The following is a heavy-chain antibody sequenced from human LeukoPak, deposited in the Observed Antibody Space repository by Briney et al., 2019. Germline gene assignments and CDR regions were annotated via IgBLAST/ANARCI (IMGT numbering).Heavy chain of an antibody. CDR1: GGSISSGSYY. D-gene: IGHD3-10*01. CDR2: LYTSGGT. Sequence: SETLSLTCTVPGGSISSGSYYWSWIRQPAGKGLEWIGRLYTSGGTNYNPSLRSRVTISIDTSKKHFFLKLKSVTAADTAVYYCARWFGEPEGAFDYWGQGTLVTVSS. CDR3: ARWFGEPEGAFDY. V-gene: IGHV4-61*02. J-gene: IGHJ4*02.